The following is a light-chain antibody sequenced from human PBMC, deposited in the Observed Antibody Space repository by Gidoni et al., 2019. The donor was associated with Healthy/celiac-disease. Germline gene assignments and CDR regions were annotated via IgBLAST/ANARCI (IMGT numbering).Light chain of an antibody. CDR3: CSYAGSSTL. Sequence: SALTQPASVSGSPGQSITISCTGTSSDVGSYHLVSWYQQHPGKAPKLMIYEVSKRPSGVSNRFSCSKAGNTASLTISGLQAEDEADYYCCSYAGSSTLFGGGTKLTVL. J-gene: IGLJ2*01. CDR1: SSDVGSYHL. CDR2: EVS. V-gene: IGLV2-23*02.